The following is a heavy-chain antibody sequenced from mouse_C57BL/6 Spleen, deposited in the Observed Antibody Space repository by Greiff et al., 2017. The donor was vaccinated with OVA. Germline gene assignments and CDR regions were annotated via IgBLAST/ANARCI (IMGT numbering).Heavy chain of an antibody. V-gene: IGHV1-69*01. CDR1: GYTFTSYW. J-gene: IGHJ1*03. CDR3: ARRGAVVAPGYFDV. D-gene: IGHD1-1*01. Sequence: VQLQQPGAELVMPGASVKLSCKASGYTFTSYWMHWVKQRPGQGLEWIGEIDPSDSYTNYNQKFKGKSTLTVDKSSSTAYMQLSSLTSEDSAVYYCARRGAVVAPGYFDVWGTGTTVTVSS. CDR2: IDPSDSYT.